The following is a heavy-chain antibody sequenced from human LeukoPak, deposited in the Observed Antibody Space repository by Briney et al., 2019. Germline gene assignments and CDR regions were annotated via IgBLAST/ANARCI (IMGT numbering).Heavy chain of an antibody. CDR1: GGSISSGSYY. J-gene: IGHJ3*02. Sequence: SQTLSHTCTVSGGSISSGSYYWSWIRQPAGKGLEWVGRIYRSGSTNYNPSLKSRVTISVDTSKNQFSLRLSSVTAADTALYYCARHLPSDDAFDIWGQGTMVTVSS. CDR2: IYRSGST. CDR3: ARHLPSDDAFDI. V-gene: IGHV4-61*02.